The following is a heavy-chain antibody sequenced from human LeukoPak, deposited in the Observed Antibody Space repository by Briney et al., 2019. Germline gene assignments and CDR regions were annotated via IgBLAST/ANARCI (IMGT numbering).Heavy chain of an antibody. J-gene: IGHJ4*02. Sequence: GGSLRLSCAAPGFMFHDYAIHWVRQAPGKGLEWVSLISGDGGSTFYADSVKGRFTISRDNSKNTLYLQMNSLRAEDTAVYYCAKAPGSGFDYWGQGTLVTVSS. CDR2: ISGDGGST. CDR1: GFMFHDYA. CDR3: AKAPGSGFDY. D-gene: IGHD2-15*01. V-gene: IGHV3-43*02.